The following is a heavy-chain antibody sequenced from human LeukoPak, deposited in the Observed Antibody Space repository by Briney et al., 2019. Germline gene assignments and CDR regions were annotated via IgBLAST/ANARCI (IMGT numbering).Heavy chain of an antibody. CDR1: GGSISSYY. CDR2: IYYSGST. CDR3: ARHGASQPVDY. V-gene: IGHV4-59*08. D-gene: IGHD2-2*01. Sequence: SETLSLTCTVSGGSISSYYWSWIRQPPGKGLEWIGYIYYSGSTNYNPSLKSRVTISVDTSKNQFSLKLSSVTAADTAVYYCARHGASQPVDYWGQGTLVTVSS. J-gene: IGHJ4*02.